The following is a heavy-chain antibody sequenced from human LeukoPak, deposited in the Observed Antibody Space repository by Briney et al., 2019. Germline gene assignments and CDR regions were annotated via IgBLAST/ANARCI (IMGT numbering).Heavy chain of an antibody. CDR1: GYSFTTYR. Sequence: GEALQISCKGSGYSFTTYRISWVRPMPGKGLEWMGTIDPRDSYSNYSPSFQGHVTISADRSISTASLQWSSLTASDTATYYCARHGGGFDYWGQGTLVTVSS. J-gene: IGHJ4*02. D-gene: IGHD3-10*01. CDR3: ARHGGGFDY. V-gene: IGHV5-10-1*01. CDR2: IDPRDSYS.